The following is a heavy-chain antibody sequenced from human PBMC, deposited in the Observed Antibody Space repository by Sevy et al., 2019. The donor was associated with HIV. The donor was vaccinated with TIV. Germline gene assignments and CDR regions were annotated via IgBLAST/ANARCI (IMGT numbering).Heavy chain of an antibody. CDR3: ARYNFWSGHYDYFDY. CDR1: GGSISSHY. V-gene: IGHV4-4*07. Sequence: SETLSLTCSVSGGSISSHYWSWIRQPAGEGLEWIGRIDTSGGTNYNPSLKTRVTMSIDTSKNQFSLRLRSVTAADTAVYYCARYNFWSGHYDYFDYWGPGAPVTVSS. J-gene: IGHJ4*02. D-gene: IGHD3-3*01. CDR2: IDTSGGT.